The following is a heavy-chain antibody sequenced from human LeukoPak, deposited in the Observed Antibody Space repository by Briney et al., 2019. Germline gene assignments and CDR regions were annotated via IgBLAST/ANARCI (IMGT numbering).Heavy chain of an antibody. CDR3: ASGGPTRGTLAY. CDR2: LRHDGTYE. D-gene: IGHD1-26*01. V-gene: IGHV3-30*02. Sequence: TGGSLRLSCAASGFAFSSYGMYWVRQTPDKGLEWVAYLRHDGTYEKYAGSVKGRFTISRDNSKNTLSLQMDTLRVEDTALYYCASGGPTRGTLAYWGQGTLVTVSS. CDR1: GFAFSSYG. J-gene: IGHJ4*02.